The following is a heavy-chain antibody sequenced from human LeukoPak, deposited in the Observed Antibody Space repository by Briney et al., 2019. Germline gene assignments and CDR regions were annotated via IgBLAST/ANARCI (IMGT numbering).Heavy chain of an antibody. D-gene: IGHD3-10*01. CDR3: ARDRQITMVRGVYTDAFDI. CDR2: ISSSSTTI. V-gene: IGHV3-48*01. Sequence: GGSLRLSCAASGFSFSRYTMSWVRQAPGKGLEWISYISSSSTTIKYADSVKGRFIISRDNAKNSVYLQMNSLRAEDTAVYYCARDRQITMVRGVYTDAFDIWGQGTMVTVSS. CDR1: GFSFSRYT. J-gene: IGHJ3*02.